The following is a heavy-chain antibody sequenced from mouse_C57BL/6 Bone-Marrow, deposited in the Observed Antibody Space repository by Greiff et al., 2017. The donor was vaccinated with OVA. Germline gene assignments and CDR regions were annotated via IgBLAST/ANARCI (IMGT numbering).Heavy chain of an antibody. CDR1: GFNIKDYY. V-gene: IGHV14-2*01. CDR2: INPEDGDT. CDR3: WGKSDYDVRYVDV. D-gene: IGHD2-4*01. J-gene: IGHJ1*03. Sequence: VQLQQSGAELVKPGASVKLSCTASGFNIKDYYMHWVKQRTEQGLEWIGRINPEDGDTKYAPKFQGKATITADTSSNTDYLKLSSLTSEDTAVYDYWGKSDYDVRYVDVWGTGTTLTVSS.